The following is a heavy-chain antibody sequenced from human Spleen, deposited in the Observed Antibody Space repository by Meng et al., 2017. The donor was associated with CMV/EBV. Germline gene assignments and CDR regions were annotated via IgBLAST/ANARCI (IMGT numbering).Heavy chain of an antibody. V-gene: IGHV3-30*02. J-gene: IGHJ3*02. CDR1: GFSFSGYG. CDR3: AKLESPIVYEKIFDI. Sequence: GESLKIYCVASGFSFSGYGMHWVRQAPGKGLKGVAFIHYGTNDKYYADSVKGRFTISRENSKNTLYLQMYSLEAEDTAVYYCAKLESPIVYEKIFDIWGQGTMVTVSS. D-gene: IGHD2/OR15-2a*01. CDR2: IHYGTNDK.